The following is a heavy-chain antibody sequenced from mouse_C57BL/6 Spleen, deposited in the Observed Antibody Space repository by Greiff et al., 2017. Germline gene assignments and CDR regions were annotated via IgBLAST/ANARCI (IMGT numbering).Heavy chain of an antibody. V-gene: IGHV6-3*01. CDR1: GFTFSNYW. CDR3: TSTGRYFDV. CDR2: IRLKSDNYAT. J-gene: IGHJ1*03. Sequence: DVKLVESGGGLVQPGGSMKLSCVASGFTFSNYWMNWVRQSPEKGLEWVAQIRLKSDNYATHYAESVKGRFTISRDDSKSSVYLQMNNLRAEDTGIYYCTSTGRYFDVWGTGTTVTVSS. D-gene: IGHD1-1*01.